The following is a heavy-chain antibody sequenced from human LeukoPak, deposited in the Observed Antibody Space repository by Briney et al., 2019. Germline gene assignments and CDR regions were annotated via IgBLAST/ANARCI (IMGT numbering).Heavy chain of an antibody. V-gene: IGHV5-51*01. CDR2: IYPGDSDT. CDR3: ARLWYNWNYGIDP. J-gene: IGHJ5*02. Sequence: GESLRISCKGSGYSFTSYWIGWVRQMPGKGLEWMGIIYPGDSDTRYSPSFQGQVTISADKSISTAYLQWSSLKASDTAMYYCARLWYNWNYGIDPWGQGTLVTVSS. D-gene: IGHD1-7*01. CDR1: GYSFTSYW.